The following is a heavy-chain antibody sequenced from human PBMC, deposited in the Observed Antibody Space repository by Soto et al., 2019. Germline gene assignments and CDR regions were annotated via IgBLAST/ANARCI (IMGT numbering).Heavy chain of an antibody. CDR2: IYSGGST. V-gene: IGHV3-53*01. J-gene: IGHJ6*02. Sequence: LSSGEREIAVKGNCVGLVGRGRGKGLEWVSVIYSGGSTYYTDSVKGRFTISRDNSKNTLYLQMNSLRAEDTAVYYCARDRYDFRSGSHYGMDVWGQATTVTVSS. CDR3: ARDRYDFRSGSHYGMDV. CDR1: EIAVKGNC. D-gene: IGHD3-3*01.